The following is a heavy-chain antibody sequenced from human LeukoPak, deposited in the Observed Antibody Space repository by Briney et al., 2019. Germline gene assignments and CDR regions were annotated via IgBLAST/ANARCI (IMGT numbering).Heavy chain of an antibody. J-gene: IGHJ4*02. D-gene: IGHD5-18*01. V-gene: IGHV3-23*01. Sequence: PGGTLRLSCAASGITFSNYAMSWVRQAPGKGLEWVSTISNSDFSTYYADSVKGRFTISRDNSENTLYLQMNSLRAEDTALYYCAKATGYLLWGQGTLVIVSS. CDR2: ISNSDFST. CDR3: AKATGYLL. CDR1: GITFSNYA.